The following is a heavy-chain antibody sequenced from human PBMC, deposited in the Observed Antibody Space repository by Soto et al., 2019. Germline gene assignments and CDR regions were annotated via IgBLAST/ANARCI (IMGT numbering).Heavy chain of an antibody. D-gene: IGHD5-12*01. Sequence: ASVKVSCKASGGTFSSYTISWVRQAPGQGLEWMGRIIPILGIANYAQKFQGRVTITADKSTSTAYMELSSLGSEDTAVYYCARDNSGYENDAFDIWGQGTMVTVSS. J-gene: IGHJ3*02. CDR3: ARDNSGYENDAFDI. CDR1: GGTFSSYT. V-gene: IGHV1-69*04. CDR2: IIPILGIA.